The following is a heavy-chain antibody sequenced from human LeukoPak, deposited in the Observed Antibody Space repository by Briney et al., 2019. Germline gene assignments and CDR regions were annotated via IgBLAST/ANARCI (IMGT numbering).Heavy chain of an antibody. CDR2: IRSSSSYI. D-gene: IGHD2-2*02. CDR1: GFTFSSYS. CDR3: ASWVVVVPAAINPYYFDY. Sequence: GGSLRLSCAASGFTFSSYSMNWVRQAPGKGLEWVSSIRSSSSYIYYADSVKGRFTISRDNAKNSLYLQMNSLRAEDTAVYYCASWVVVVPAAINPYYFDYWGQGTLVTVSS. J-gene: IGHJ4*02. V-gene: IGHV3-21*01.